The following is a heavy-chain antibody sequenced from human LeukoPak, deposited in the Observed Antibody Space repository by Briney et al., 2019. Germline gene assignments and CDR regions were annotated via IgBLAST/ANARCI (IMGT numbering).Heavy chain of an antibody. J-gene: IGHJ4*02. CDR1: GYTFTSYY. Sequence: ASVKVSCKASGYTFTSYYMHWVRQAPGQGLEWMGIINPSGGSTSYAQKFQGRVTMTRDTSTSTVYMELSSLRSEDTAVYYCARDRSGENSEANFDYWGQGTLVTVSS. CDR3: ARDRSGENSEANFDY. D-gene: IGHD6-19*01. V-gene: IGHV1-46*01. CDR2: INPSGGST.